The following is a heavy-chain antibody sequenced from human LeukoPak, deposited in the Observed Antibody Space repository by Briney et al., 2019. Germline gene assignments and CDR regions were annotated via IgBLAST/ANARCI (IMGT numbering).Heavy chain of an antibody. CDR1: GIHLSTFV. V-gene: IGHV3-64D*06. Sequence: GALGPPFSVPGIHLSTFVMHRVRPAPGKGLEYVSAIRSNGDNTYYAGSVKGRFTISRDNSKNTLYLQMSSLRADDTAVYYCVRGTGYWGQGTLVTVSS. CDR2: IRSNGDNT. J-gene: IGHJ4*02. CDR3: VRGTGY.